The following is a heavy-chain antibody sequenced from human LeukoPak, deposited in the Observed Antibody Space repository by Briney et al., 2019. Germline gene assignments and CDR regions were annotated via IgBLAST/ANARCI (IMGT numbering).Heavy chain of an antibody. CDR2: INPNSGGT. D-gene: IGHD2-2*01. V-gene: IGHV1-2*02. Sequence: ASVKVSCKASGYTFTGYYMHWVRQAPGQGLEWMGWINPNSGGTNYAQKFQGRVTMTRDTSISTAYMELSRLRSDDTAVYYCARVYCSSTSCYLGFDYWGQGTLVTVSS. CDR3: ARVYCSSTSCYLGFDY. CDR1: GYTFTGYY. J-gene: IGHJ4*02.